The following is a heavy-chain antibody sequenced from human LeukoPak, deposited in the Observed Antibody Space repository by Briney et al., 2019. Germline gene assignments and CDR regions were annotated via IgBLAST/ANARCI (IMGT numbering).Heavy chain of an antibody. V-gene: IGHV4-34*01. CDR2: INHSGST. Sequence: SETLPLTCAVYGGSFSGYYWSWIRQPPGKGLEWIGEINHSGSTNYSPSLKSRVTISLDTSRNQFSLKLNSVTAADTAVYYCAKSNGYGLIDIWGQGTMVTVSS. CDR3: AKSNGYGLIDI. D-gene: IGHD3-22*01. CDR1: GGSFSGYY. J-gene: IGHJ3*02.